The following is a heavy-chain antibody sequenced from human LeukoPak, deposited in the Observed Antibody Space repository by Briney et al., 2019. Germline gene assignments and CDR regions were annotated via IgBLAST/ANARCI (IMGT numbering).Heavy chain of an antibody. J-gene: IGHJ4*02. Sequence: PGASLRLSCAASGFTFSSYSMNWVRQAPGKGPEWVSSISSGRSYIYYADSVKGRFTISRDNAENSLYLQMHSLRVEDTAVSYCARVRCSGGTCYTYSSGWAFDYWGQGTLVTVSS. V-gene: IGHV3-21*06. CDR2: ISSGRSYI. CDR1: GFTFSSYS. CDR3: ARVRCSGGTCYTYSSGWAFDY. D-gene: IGHD2-15*01.